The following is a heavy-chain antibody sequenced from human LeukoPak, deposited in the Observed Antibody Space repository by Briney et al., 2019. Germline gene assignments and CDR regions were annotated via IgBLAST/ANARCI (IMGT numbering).Heavy chain of an antibody. CDR2: IKQDGSEK. CDR3: ARDNPYCYDSSGYLLFDY. Sequence: GGSLRLSCAASGFTFSSYWMSWVRQAPGKGLEWVANIKQDGSEKYYVDSVKGRFTISRDNAKNSLYLQMNSLRAEDTAVYYCARDNPYCYDSSGYLLFDYWGQGTLVTVSS. CDR1: GFTFSSYW. J-gene: IGHJ4*02. V-gene: IGHV3-7*01. D-gene: IGHD3-22*01.